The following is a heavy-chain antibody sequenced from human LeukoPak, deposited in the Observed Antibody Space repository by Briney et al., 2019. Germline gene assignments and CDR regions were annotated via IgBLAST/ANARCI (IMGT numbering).Heavy chain of an antibody. V-gene: IGHV3-11*04. CDR2: ISGTGTTI. J-gene: IGHJ4*02. CDR1: GLTFSDYC. Sequence: GGSLRLSCAASGLTFSDYCMTWIRQAPGKGLEWVSSISGTGTTIYSADSVRGRFTVSRDNARNSLFLHMNSLRAEDTAVYYCAVQITMIVVVPYFDYWGQGTLVTVSS. CDR3: AVQITMIVVVPYFDY. D-gene: IGHD3-22*01.